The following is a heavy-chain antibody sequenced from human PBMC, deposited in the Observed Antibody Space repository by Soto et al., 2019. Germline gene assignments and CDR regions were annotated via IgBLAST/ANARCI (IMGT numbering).Heavy chain of an antibody. Sequence: QVQLVQSGAEVKKPGASVKVSCKASGDTFPSSGISWVRQAPGQGLEWMGWINSYNGYTHYAQKLQGRVTMTTDTSTSTAYMDLRSLRSDVTAVYYCARAGGVDDAFDIWGQGTMVTVSS. CDR2: INSYNGYT. J-gene: IGHJ3*02. CDR1: GDTFPSSG. D-gene: IGHD2-8*02. V-gene: IGHV1-18*01. CDR3: ARAGGVDDAFDI.